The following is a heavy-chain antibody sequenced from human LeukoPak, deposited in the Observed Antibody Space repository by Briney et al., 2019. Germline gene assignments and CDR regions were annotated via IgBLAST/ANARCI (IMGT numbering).Heavy chain of an antibody. V-gene: IGHV4-4*07. CDR2: IYTSGST. CDR3: AKSNGYGLVDI. Sequence: SETLSLTCTVSGGSISSYYWSWIRQPAGKGLEWIGRIYTSGSTHFNPSLKSRVTMSVNTSRNQFSLKLNSVTAADTAVYYCAKSNGYGLVDIWGQGTMVTVSS. D-gene: IGHD3-10*01. J-gene: IGHJ3*02. CDR1: GGSISSYY.